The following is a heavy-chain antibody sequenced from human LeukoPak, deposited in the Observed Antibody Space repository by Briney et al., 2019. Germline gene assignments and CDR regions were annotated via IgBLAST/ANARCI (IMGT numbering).Heavy chain of an antibody. J-gene: IGHJ4*02. CDR2: ISAYNGNT. CDR1: GYTFTSYG. V-gene: IGHV1-18*01. D-gene: IGHD3-10*01. CDR3: ARDNWVLLWLGESDHFDY. Sequence: ASVKVSCKASGYTFTSYGISWVRQAPGQGLEWMGWISAYNGNTNYAQKLQGRVTMTTDTSTSTAYMELRSLRSDDTAVYYCARDNWVLLWLGESDHFDYWGQGTLVTVSS.